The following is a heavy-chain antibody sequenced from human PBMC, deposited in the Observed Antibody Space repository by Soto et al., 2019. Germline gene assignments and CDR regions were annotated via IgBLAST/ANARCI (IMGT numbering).Heavy chain of an antibody. Sequence: SETLSLTCTVSGGSVSSGSYYWTWIRQSPGKGLEWIGNIYYSGSTDYNPSLRSRVTISVDTSKNQFSLKLSSVTAADTAVYYCARGLGDILPGYYLRWFDPWGQGTLVTVS. CDR2: IYYSGST. J-gene: IGHJ5*02. CDR1: GGSVSSGSYY. D-gene: IGHD3-9*01. CDR3: ARGLGDILPGYYLRWFDP. V-gene: IGHV4-61*01.